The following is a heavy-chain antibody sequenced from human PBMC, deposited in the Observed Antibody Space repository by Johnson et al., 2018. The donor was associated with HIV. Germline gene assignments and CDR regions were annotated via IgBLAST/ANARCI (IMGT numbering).Heavy chain of an antibody. Sequence: QVQLVESGGVVVQPGGSLRLSCVASGFTFSTYGMHWVRQAPGKGLEWVAVIWYDGSNKYYADSVKGRFTISRDNSKNTLYLQMNSLRAEDTAVYYCAKSLPGYDAFDIWGQGTMVTVSS. D-gene: IGHD5-12*01. CDR3: AKSLPGYDAFDI. CDR1: GFTFSTYG. V-gene: IGHV3-30*02. J-gene: IGHJ3*02. CDR2: IWYDGSNK.